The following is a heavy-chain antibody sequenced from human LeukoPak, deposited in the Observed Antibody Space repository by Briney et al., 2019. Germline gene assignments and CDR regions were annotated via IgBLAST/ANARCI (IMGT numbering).Heavy chain of an antibody. CDR3: AKGEADLDY. CDR1: GFTFSCYA. CDR2: IRYDGGNK. D-gene: IGHD1-26*01. V-gene: IGHV3-30*02. J-gene: IGHJ4*02. Sequence: PGGSLRLSCAASGFTFSCYAMNWVRQAPGKGLEWVAFIRYDGGNKLYAESVKGRFTISRDNSKNTLYLQMHSLRAEDTAVYYCAKGEADLDYWGQGTLVTVTS.